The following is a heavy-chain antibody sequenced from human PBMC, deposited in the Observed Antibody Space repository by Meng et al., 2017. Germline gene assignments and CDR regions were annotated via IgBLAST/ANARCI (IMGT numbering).Heavy chain of an antibody. CDR3: ARTRRPLGGTIDY. V-gene: IGHV4-39*07. CDR2: IYYSGST. CDR1: GGSISSSSYY. Sequence: GSLRLSCTVSGGSISSSSYYWGWIRQPPGKGLEWIGSIYYSGSTYYNPSLKSRVTISVDTSKNQFSLKLSSVTAADTAVYYCARTRRPLGGTIDYWGQGTLVTVSS. D-gene: IGHD3-16*01. J-gene: IGHJ4*02.